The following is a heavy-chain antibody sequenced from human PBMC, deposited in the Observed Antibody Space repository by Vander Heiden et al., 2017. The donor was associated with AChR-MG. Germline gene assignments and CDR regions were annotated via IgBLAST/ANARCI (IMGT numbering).Heavy chain of an antibody. CDR3: AALIKLLWFGGPRATIDY. D-gene: IGHD3-10*01. J-gene: IGHJ4*02. Sequence: EVQLLESGGGLVQPGGSLRLSCAASGFTFSSYSMSWVRQAPGKGREWVSAIRGSGVSKYYAESLKGRCTISRDKSKNTLYLQMNSLRAEDTAVYYCAALIKLLWFGGPRATIDYWGQGTLVTVSS. V-gene: IGHV3-23*01. CDR1: GFTFSSYS. CDR2: IRGSGVSK.